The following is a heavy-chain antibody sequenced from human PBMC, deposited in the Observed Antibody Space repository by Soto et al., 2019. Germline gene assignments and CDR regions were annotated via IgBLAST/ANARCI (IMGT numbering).Heavy chain of an antibody. V-gene: IGHV4-4*02. CDR2: IYQSGSI. J-gene: IGHJ4*02. CDR1: VGSINNNW. D-gene: IGHD2-15*01. CDR3: ARGGPVSVSHAWQLLGYFDY. Sequence: SETLSLTCAVSVGSINNNWWSWVRQPPGKGLEWIGEIYQSGSINYNPSLKSRVTILADTSKNQFSLKLNSVTSADTAVYYCARGGPVSVSHAWQLLGYFDYWGQGTLVTVSS.